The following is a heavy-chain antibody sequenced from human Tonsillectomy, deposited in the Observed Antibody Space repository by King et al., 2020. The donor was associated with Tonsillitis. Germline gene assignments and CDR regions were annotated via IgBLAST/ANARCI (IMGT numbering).Heavy chain of an antibody. D-gene: IGHD2-8*01. CDR1: GGSMRSYY. J-gene: IGHJ5*02. V-gene: IGHV4-59*01. Sequence: VQLQESGPGLVKPSETLSLTCTVSGGSMRSYYWSWIRQPPGKGLEWIGYIFYSGSTEYNPSLKSRVTISIDTSKNQFSLTLSSLTAADTAIYYCAKDVYVDSTDGVDWFDPWGQGVLVTVSS. CDR2: IFYSGST. CDR3: AKDVYVDSTDGVDWFDP.